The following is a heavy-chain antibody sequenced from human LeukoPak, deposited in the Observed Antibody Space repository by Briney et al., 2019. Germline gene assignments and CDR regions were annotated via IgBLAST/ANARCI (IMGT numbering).Heavy chain of an antibody. J-gene: IGHJ4*02. Sequence: GGSLRLSCATSGFTFSNYAMNWVRQAPGKGLERVSGISGSGDSTYYADSVKGRFTISRDNSKNTLYLQMDSLRADDTAVYFCAKDWGYWGQGTLVTASS. CDR1: GFTFSNYA. CDR2: ISGSGDST. V-gene: IGHV3-23*01. D-gene: IGHD3-16*01. CDR3: AKDWGY.